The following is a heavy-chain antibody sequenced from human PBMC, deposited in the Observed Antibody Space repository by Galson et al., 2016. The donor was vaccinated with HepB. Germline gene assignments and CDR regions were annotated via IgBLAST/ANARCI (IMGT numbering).Heavy chain of an antibody. CDR2: ISSSASTI. D-gene: IGHD3-3*01. J-gene: IGHJ6*02. CDR1: GFTFSDHY. V-gene: IGHV3-11*01. CDR3: AKDLGSVTIFGVAWASMDV. Sequence: SLRLSCAASGFTFSDHYMSWIRQAPGQGLEWISYISSSASTILYADSVKGRFTISRDNAKNSLYLQMNSLRAEDTAVYYCAKDLGSVTIFGVAWASMDVWGQGTTVTVSS.